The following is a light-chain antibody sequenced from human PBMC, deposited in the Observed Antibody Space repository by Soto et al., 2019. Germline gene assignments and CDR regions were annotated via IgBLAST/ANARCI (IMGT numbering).Light chain of an antibody. CDR2: DAS. V-gene: IGKV1-5*01. CDR3: QQYSAYPYT. CDR1: QTISSW. J-gene: IGKJ2*01. Sequence: DIQMTQSPSTLSASVGDRVTITCRASQTISSWLAWHQQKSGRAPKLLIYDASSLEGGVPSRFSGSGSGTEFTLTISSLQADDFATYHCQQYSAYPYTFGQGTKVEI.